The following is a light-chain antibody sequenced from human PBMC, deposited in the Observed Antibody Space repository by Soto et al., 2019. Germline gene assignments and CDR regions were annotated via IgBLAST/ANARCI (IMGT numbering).Light chain of an antibody. CDR1: SSDVGAYNY. CDR2: DVS. J-gene: IGLJ2*01. V-gene: IGLV2-14*01. CDR3: SSYTRSTSLVV. Sequence: QSALTQPASMSGSPGQSITISCTGTSSDVGAYNYVSWYQQHPGKAPKLMIYDVSDRPSGVSNHFSGSKSGNTASLTISGLQADDEADYYCSSYTRSTSLVVFGGGTKVTVL.